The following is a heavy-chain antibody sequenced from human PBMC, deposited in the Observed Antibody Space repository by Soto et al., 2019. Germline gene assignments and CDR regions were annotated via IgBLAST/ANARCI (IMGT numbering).Heavy chain of an antibody. CDR3: ARAAYSYGTAYLSYYYGMDV. J-gene: IGHJ6*02. Sequence: PVEGSCKGSGGNFSTHGISWGGQAPGQGGGGVGGIIPIFGTANYAQKFQGRVTITADESTSTAYMELSSLRSEDTAVYYCARAAYSYGTAYLSYYYGMDVWGQGTTVTV. CDR2: IIPIFGTA. V-gene: IGHV1-69*13. CDR1: GGNFSTHG. D-gene: IGHD5-18*01.